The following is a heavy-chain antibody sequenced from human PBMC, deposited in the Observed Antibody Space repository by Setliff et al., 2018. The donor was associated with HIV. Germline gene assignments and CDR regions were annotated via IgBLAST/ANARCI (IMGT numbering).Heavy chain of an antibody. V-gene: IGHV4-4*07. CDR3: ARDKGYYYMDV. J-gene: IGHJ6*03. CDR1: GVSTSIHY. CDR2: IYTSGST. Sequence: SETLSLTCTVSGVSTSIHYWVWIRQPAGRGLEWIGRIYTSGSTNYNPSLKSRIPISVDTYNNQFYLSLSSVTAADTAVYYCARDKGYYYMDVWGKGITVTVSS.